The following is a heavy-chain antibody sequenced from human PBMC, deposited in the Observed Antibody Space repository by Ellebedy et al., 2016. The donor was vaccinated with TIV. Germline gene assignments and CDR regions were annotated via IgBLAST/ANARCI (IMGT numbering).Heavy chain of an antibody. CDR1: GGSISSSRHY. Sequence: MPSETLSLTCTVSGGSISSSRHYWGWIRQHPGKGLEWIGSINYSGTTYYNPSLKSRLTISVDTSKNKFSLNLSSVTAADTAVYYCARPHRAGAGTARGMDVWGRGTTVTVSS. J-gene: IGHJ6*02. CDR2: INYSGTT. V-gene: IGHV4-39*01. D-gene: IGHD6-13*01. CDR3: ARPHRAGAGTARGMDV.